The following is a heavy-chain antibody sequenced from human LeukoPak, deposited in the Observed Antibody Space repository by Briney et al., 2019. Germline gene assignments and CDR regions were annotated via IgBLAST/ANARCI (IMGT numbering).Heavy chain of an antibody. D-gene: IGHD5-12*01. CDR1: GYSISSGYY. J-gene: IGHJ4*02. CDR2: IYHSGST. V-gene: IGHV4-38-2*02. CDR3: ARGNLVATLYFDY. Sequence: SETLSLTCTVSGYSISSGYYWGWIRQPPGKGLEWIGSIYHSGSTYYNPSLKSRVTISLDTSKNQFSLSLSSVTAADTAVYYCARGNLVATLYFDYWGQGALVTVSS.